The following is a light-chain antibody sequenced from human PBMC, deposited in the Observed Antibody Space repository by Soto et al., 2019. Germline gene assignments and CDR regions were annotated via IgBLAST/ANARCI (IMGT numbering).Light chain of an antibody. CDR1: QSINSE. CDR2: DAS. Sequence: EIVMTQSPATLSLSPGERAALSCRASQSINSELAWYQQKPGQPPRLLIYDASTRTTCVPARFTGSESGSEFTLTISGLQSEDFEVYYCQQCHNWTRTFGQGTRL. J-gene: IGKJ2*01. V-gene: IGKV3-15*01. CDR3: QQCHNWTRT.